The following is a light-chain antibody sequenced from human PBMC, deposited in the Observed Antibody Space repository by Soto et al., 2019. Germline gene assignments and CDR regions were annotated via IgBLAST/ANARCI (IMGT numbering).Light chain of an antibody. CDR3: QSYDSGLSASV. Sequence: QSVLTQPPSVSGAPGQRLTISCTGSSSNIGAGYDVQWYQQFPGTAPKLLIFSDINRPSGVPARFSASKSGSSASLAISGLQAEDEADYYCQSYDSGLSASVFGGGTKLTVL. CDR2: SDI. V-gene: IGLV1-40*01. CDR1: SSNIGAGYD. J-gene: IGLJ2*01.